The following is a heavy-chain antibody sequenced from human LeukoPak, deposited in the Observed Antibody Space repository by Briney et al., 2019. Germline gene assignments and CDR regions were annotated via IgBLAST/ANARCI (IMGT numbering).Heavy chain of an antibody. CDR2: IIPIFGTA. Sequence: SVKVSCKPSGGTFSSYAISWVRQAPGQGLEWMGGIIPIFGTANYAQKFQGRVTITADESTSTAYMELSSLRSEDTAVYYCARVETYYYDSSGQGWFDPWGQGTLVTVSS. D-gene: IGHD3-22*01. J-gene: IGHJ5*02. CDR1: GGTFSSYA. CDR3: ARVETYYYDSSGQGWFDP. V-gene: IGHV1-69*01.